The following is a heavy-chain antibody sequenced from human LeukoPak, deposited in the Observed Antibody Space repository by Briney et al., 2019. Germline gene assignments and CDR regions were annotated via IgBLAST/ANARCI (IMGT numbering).Heavy chain of an antibody. J-gene: IGHJ5*02. D-gene: IGHD3-3*01. Sequence: ASVKVSCKASGYTFTGYYMHWVRQAPGQGLEWMGWINPNSGGTNYAQKFQGRVTMTRDTSISTAYMELRRLKSDDTAVYYCARDFRVTTEYNWFDPWGQGTLVTVSS. CDR3: ARDFRVTTEYNWFDP. CDR2: INPNSGGT. V-gene: IGHV1-2*02. CDR1: GYTFTGYY.